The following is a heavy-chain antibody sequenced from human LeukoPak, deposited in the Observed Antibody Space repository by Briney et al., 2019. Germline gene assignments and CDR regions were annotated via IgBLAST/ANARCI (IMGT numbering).Heavy chain of an antibody. CDR2: IYSDGST. CDR1: GFTVSSNY. V-gene: IGHV3-53*01. J-gene: IGHJ4*02. CDR3: ARDLTGSSPI. D-gene: IGHD6-6*01. Sequence: GGSLRLSCAASGFTVSSNYMSWVRQAPGKGLEWVSVIYSDGSTYYADSVKGRFTISRDKSKDTVHLQMNSLRAEDTAVYYCARDLTGSSPIWGQGTLVTVSS.